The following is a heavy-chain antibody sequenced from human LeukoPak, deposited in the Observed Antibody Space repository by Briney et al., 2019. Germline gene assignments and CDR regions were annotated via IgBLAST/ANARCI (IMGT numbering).Heavy chain of an antibody. CDR3: ARYDQRVVPAAFFDY. J-gene: IGHJ4*02. CDR1: GGSISSYY. CDR2: IYYSGST. V-gene: IGHV4-59*01. D-gene: IGHD2-2*01. Sequence: SETLSLTCTVSGGSISSYYWSWIRQPPGKGLEWIGYIYYSGSTNYNPSLKSRVTRSVDTSKNQFTLKLSSVTAEDKAVYYCARYDQRVVPAAFFDYWGQGNLVTV.